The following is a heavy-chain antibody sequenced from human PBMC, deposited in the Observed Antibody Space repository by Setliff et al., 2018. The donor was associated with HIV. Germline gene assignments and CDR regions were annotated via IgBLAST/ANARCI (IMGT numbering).Heavy chain of an antibody. J-gene: IGHJ4*02. CDR1: GDTSSSYT. Sequence: SVKVSCKVSGDTSSSYTLSWVRQAPGQGLEWVGGIIALVGATSYAQKFQDRVTLTTDDSTNTAYMELSSLRSEDTAMYYCARSHEYGGSSAYWGQGTLVTV. CDR3: ARSHEYGGSSAY. CDR2: IIALVGAT. V-gene: IGHV1-69*16. D-gene: IGHD1-26*01.